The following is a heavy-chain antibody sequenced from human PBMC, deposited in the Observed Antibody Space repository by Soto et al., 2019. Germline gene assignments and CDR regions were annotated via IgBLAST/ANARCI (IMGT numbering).Heavy chain of an antibody. J-gene: IGHJ5*02. CDR3: ARDRDLQGGWFDP. CDR2: ISSSSSYT. V-gene: IGHV3-11*06. D-gene: IGHD1-1*01. Sequence: GGSLRLSCAASGLTFNDYQMSWIRQAPGKGLEWVSYISSSSSYTNFADSVSGRFTISRDNAKNSLYLQMNSLRAEDTAVYYCARDRDLQGGWFDPWGQGTLVTVSS. CDR1: GLTFNDYQ.